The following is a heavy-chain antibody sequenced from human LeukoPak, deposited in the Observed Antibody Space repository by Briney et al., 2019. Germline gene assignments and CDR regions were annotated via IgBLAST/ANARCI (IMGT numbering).Heavy chain of an antibody. Sequence: GGSLRLSCSASGFTFDRFAMHWVRQAPGKGLEYLSGIGSNGRSSHNADSVKGRFTISRDNSKNTLFLQMTSLRAEDTAVYYCVNQISGWVYWGQGTLVTVSS. CDR1: GFTFDRFA. D-gene: IGHD6-19*01. J-gene: IGHJ4*02. CDR2: IGSNGRSS. V-gene: IGHV3-64D*06. CDR3: VNQISGWVY.